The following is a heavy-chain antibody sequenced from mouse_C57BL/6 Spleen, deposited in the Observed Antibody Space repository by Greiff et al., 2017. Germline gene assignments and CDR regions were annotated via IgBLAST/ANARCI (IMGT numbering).Heavy chain of an antibody. V-gene: IGHV1-69*01. CDR2: IDPSDSYT. CDR1: GYTFTSYW. J-gene: IGHJ2*01. CDR3: ARKADYFGY. Sequence: QVQLQQPGAELVMPGASVKLSCKASGYTFTSYWMHWVKQRPGQGLEWIGEIDPSDSYTNYNQKFKGKSTLTVDKSSSTAYMQLSSLTSEDSAVYYCARKADYFGYWGQRTTLTVSS.